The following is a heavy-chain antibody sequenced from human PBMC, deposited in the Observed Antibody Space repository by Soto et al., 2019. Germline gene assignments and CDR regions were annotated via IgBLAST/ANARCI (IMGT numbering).Heavy chain of an antibody. Sequence: GGSLRLSCAASGFTFSSYAMSWVRQAPGKGLEWVSAISGSGGSTYYADSVKGRFTISRDNSKNTLYLQMNSLRAEDTAVYYCAKDGAYRSQDRWGSRGYYYYGMEVSGKGTTVT. CDR1: GFTFSSYA. D-gene: IGHD3-16*01. CDR2: ISGSGGST. CDR3: AKDGAYRSQDRWGSRGYYYYGMEV. J-gene: IGHJ6*04. V-gene: IGHV3-23*01.